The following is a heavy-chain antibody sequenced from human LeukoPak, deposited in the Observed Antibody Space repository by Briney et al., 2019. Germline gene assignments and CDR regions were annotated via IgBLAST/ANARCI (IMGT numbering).Heavy chain of an antibody. CDR2: INPNSGGT. CDR3: ARDNGDYWFDY. J-gene: IGHJ4*02. CDR1: GYTFTGYY. D-gene: IGHD4-17*01. Sequence: ASVKVSCKASGYTFTGYYMHWVRQAPGQGLEWMGWINPNSGGTNYAQKFQGRVTMTSDTSISTAYMELTRLRSDDTAVYYCARDNGDYWFDYWGQGTLVTVFS. V-gene: IGHV1-2*02.